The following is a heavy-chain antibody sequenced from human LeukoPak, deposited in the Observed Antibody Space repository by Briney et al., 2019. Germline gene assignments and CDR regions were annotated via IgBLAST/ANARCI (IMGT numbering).Heavy chain of an antibody. J-gene: IGHJ4*02. CDR3: ARDYYDSSGYYPWGY. CDR1: GFTFSDTW. V-gene: IGHV3-74*01. D-gene: IGHD3-22*01. Sequence: GGSLRLSCAASGFTFSDTWMHWVRQAPGEGLVWVSRIRSDGSDTRYAESVKGRFTISRDNSKNTLYLQMNSLRAEDTAVYYCARDYYDSSGYYPWGYWGQGTLVTVSS. CDR2: IRSDGSDT.